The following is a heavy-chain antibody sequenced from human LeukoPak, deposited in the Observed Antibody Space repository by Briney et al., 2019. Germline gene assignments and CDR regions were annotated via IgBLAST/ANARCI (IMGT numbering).Heavy chain of an antibody. CDR1: GFTFDDYA. CDR3: PKESLDCSSTSCYGGWFDP. V-gene: IGHV3-9*01. D-gene: IGHD2-2*01. CDR2: ISWNSGSI. Sequence: GGSLRLSCAASGFTFDDYAMHWVRQAPGKGLEWVSGISWNSGSIGYADSVKGRFTISRDNAKNSLYLQMNSLRAEDTALYYCPKESLDCSSTSCYGGWFDPWGQGTLVTVSS. J-gene: IGHJ5*02.